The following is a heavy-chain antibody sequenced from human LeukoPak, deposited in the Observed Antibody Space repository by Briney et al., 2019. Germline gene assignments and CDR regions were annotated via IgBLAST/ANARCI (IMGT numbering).Heavy chain of an antibody. CDR3: ARSNQADDY. CDR2: INPGGSST. Sequence: GGSLRLSCAASGFAFSMHWVRQVPGKGLVWVSRINPGGSSTAYADSVKGRFTISRDNAKNTLYLQMNSLRAEDTAVYYCARSNQADDYWGQGTLVTVSS. D-gene: IGHD4-11*01. CDR1: GFAFS. J-gene: IGHJ4*02. V-gene: IGHV3-74*01.